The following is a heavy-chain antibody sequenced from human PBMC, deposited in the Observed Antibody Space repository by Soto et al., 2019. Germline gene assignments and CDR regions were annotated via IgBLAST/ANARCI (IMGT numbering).Heavy chain of an antibody. Sequence: QVQLVQSGAEVKKPGSSVKVSCKASGGTFSSYAISWVRQAPGQGLEWMGGSITIFGTANYAQKFQGRVTITADESTSTAYMVLSSLRSEDTAVYYCARESFIAAAGIGFDPWGQGTLVTVSS. J-gene: IGHJ5*02. V-gene: IGHV1-69*01. D-gene: IGHD6-13*01. CDR2: SITIFGTA. CDR3: ARESFIAAAGIGFDP. CDR1: GGTFSSYA.